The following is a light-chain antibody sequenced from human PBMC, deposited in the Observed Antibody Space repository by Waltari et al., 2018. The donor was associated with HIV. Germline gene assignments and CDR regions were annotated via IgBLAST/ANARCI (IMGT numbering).Light chain of an antibody. J-gene: IGKJ1*01. V-gene: IGKV3-20*01. CDR3: QQYGSLTWT. CDR2: GES. CDR1: QSVSSSY. Sequence: EIVLTQSPGTLSLSPGERATLSCRASQSVSSSYLAWYQQKPGQAPRLLIYGESSRATGIPDRFSGSGSGTDFTLTISRLEPEDFAVYYCQQYGSLTWTFGQGTKVEIK.